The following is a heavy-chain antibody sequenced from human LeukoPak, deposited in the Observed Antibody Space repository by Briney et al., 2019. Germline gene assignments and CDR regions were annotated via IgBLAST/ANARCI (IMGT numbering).Heavy chain of an antibody. J-gene: IGHJ3*02. CDR1: GFTFSTHA. V-gene: IGHV3-30-3*01. CDR2: ILYDGSNK. CDR3: AKDIVDKWELLLDAFDI. Sequence: GGSLRLSCAVSGFTFSTHAMHWVRQAPGKGLEWVALILYDGSNKYYADSVKGRFTISRDNSKNTLYLEMNSLRAEDTALYYCAKDIVDKWELLLDAFDIWGQGTMVTVSS. D-gene: IGHD1-26*01.